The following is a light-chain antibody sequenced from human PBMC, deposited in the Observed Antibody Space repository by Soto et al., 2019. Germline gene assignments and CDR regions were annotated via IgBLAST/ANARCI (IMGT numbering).Light chain of an antibody. J-gene: IGKJ5*01. CDR3: QQRFNWPLT. Sequence: EIVMTQSPATLSASPGERATLSCRVSQSVSSNLAWYQQKPGQAPRLLIYGASTRATGIPARFSGSGSGTEFTLTISSLQSEDFAVYYCQQRFNWPLTFGQGTRLEIK. CDR1: QSVSSN. CDR2: GAS. V-gene: IGKV3-15*01.